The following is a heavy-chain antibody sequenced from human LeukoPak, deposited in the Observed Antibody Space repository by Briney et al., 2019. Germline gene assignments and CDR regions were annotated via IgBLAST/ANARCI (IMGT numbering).Heavy chain of an antibody. V-gene: IGHV1-2*02. CDR3: ARERQYYDILTGYFNWFDP. CDR1: GYTFTGYY. D-gene: IGHD3-9*01. J-gene: IGHJ5*02. CDR2: INPNSGGT. Sequence: ASVKVSCKASGYTFTGYYIHWVRQAPGQGLEWMGWINPNSGGTNYAQKFQGRVTMTRGTSISTAYMELSRLRSDDTAVYYCARERQYYDILTGYFNWFDPWGQGTLVTVSS.